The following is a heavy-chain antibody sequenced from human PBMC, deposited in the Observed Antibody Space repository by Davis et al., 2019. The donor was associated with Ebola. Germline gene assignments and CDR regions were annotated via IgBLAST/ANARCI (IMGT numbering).Heavy chain of an antibody. CDR1: GYTFTSHY. D-gene: IGHD3-22*01. CDR3: ARHDTMIVDAFDI. Sequence: AASVKVSCKASGYTFTSHYMHWVRQAPGQGLEWMGIINPSGGSTSYAQKFQGRVTMTRDTSTSTVHMELSSLRYEDTAVYYCARHDTMIVDAFDIWGQGTMVTVSS. CDR2: INPSGGST. J-gene: IGHJ3*02. V-gene: IGHV1-46*01.